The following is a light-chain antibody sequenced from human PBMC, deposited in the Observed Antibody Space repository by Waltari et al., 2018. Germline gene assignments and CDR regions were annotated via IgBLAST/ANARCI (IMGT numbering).Light chain of an antibody. Sequence: DIQMTQSPSTLSASVGDRVTITCRASQSVKNNLAWYQQQPGKAPKVLIHKSSRLESGVPSRFSGSGYGTEFPLTISSLQPDDFATYYCQEYDTLPVTFGGGTRVEI. CDR1: QSVKNN. J-gene: IGKJ4*01. CDR3: QEYDTLPVT. V-gene: IGKV1-5*03. CDR2: KSS.